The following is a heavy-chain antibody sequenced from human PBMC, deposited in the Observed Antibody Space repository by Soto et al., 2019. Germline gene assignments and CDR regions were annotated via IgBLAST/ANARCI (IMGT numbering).Heavy chain of an antibody. J-gene: IGHJ4*02. V-gene: IGHV4-30-4*01. D-gene: IGHD3-22*01. CDR3: ARDRHAYYYDSSGSPQAVSDY. CDR2: IYYSGST. CDR1: GGSISSGDYY. Sequence: VSGGSISSGDYYWSWIRQPPGKGLEWIGYIYYSGSTKYNPSLKSRVAISVDTSKNQFSLKLSSVTAADTAVYYCARDRHAYYYDSSGSPQAVSDYWGQGTLVTVSS.